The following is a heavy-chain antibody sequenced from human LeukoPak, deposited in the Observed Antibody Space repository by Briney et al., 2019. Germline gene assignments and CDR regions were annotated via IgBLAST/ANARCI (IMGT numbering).Heavy chain of an antibody. J-gene: IGHJ3*02. CDR3: ARMQSAYDAFDI. D-gene: IGHD3-3*01. CDR2: IYWDDDK. V-gene: IGHV2-70*01. CDR1: GFSLSTSGMC. Sequence: SGPTLVNPTQPLTLTCTFSGFSLSTSGMCVSWIRQPPGKALEWLALIYWDDDKYYSTSLKTRLTISKDTSKNQVVVTMTNMDPVDTATYYCARMQSAYDAFDIWGQGTMVTVSS.